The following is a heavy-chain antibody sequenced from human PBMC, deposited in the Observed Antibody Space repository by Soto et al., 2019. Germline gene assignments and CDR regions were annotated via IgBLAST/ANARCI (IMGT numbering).Heavy chain of an antibody. D-gene: IGHD3-16*01. Sequence: GGSLRLSCAASGFTFSSYAMHWVRQAPGKGLEWVSVISGDGSNKYYADSVKGRFTISRDNSKNTLYLQMNSLRAEDTAVYYCAKVPGYDYVWGTYYYFDYWGLGAQVTVSS. CDR1: GFTFSSYA. J-gene: IGHJ4*02. CDR3: AKVPGYDYVWGTYYYFDY. CDR2: ISGDGSNK. V-gene: IGHV3-30-3*01.